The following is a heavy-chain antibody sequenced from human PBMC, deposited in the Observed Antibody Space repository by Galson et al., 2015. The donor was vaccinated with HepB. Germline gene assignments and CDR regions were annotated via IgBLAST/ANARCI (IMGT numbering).Heavy chain of an antibody. D-gene: IGHD6-13*01. Sequence: LSLTCTVSGGSISSYYWSWIRQPPGKGLEWIGYIYYSGSTNYNPSLKSRVTISVDTSKNQFSLKLSSVTAADTAVYYCARGAYSSSPFDLWGRGTLVTVSS. CDR2: IYYSGST. V-gene: IGHV4-59*01. CDR1: GGSISSYY. CDR3: ARGAYSSSPFDL. J-gene: IGHJ2*01.